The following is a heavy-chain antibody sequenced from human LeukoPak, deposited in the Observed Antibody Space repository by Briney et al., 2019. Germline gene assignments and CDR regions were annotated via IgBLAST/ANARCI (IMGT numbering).Heavy chain of an antibody. Sequence: TGGSLRLSCAASGFTFSSYAMSWVRQASGKGLEWVSAISGSGGSTYYADSVKGRFTISRDNSKNTLYLQMNSLRAEDTAVYYCAKRAKNYDYVWGSYPLGYWGQGTLVTVSS. CDR3: AKRAKNYDYVWGSYPLGY. CDR1: GFTFSSYA. J-gene: IGHJ4*02. V-gene: IGHV3-23*01. D-gene: IGHD3-16*02. CDR2: ISGSGGST.